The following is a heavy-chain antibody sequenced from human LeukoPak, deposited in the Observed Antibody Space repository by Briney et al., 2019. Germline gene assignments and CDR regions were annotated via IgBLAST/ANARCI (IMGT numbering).Heavy chain of an antibody. V-gene: IGHV3-66*01. Sequence: GGSLRLSCAASGFTVSDNYMSWVRQAPGKGLEWVSIIYSGGNTYYADSVKGRSTVSRDNSKNTLYLQMNSLRAEDTAVYYCARVIVGTTTRLDYFDYWGQGTLVTVSS. CDR1: GFTVSDNY. CDR3: ARVIVGTTTRLDYFDY. CDR2: IYSGGNT. D-gene: IGHD1-26*01. J-gene: IGHJ4*02.